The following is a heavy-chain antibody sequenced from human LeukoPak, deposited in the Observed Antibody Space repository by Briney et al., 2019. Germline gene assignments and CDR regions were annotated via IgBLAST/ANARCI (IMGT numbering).Heavy chain of an antibody. CDR3: ARQRGSPMVVSSRSIGY. CDR1: GGSISSSSYY. V-gene: IGHV4-39*01. CDR2: IYYSGST. Sequence: SETLSLTCTVSGGSISSSSYYWGWIRQPPGKGLEWIGSIYYSGSTYYNPSLKSRVTISVDTSKNQFSLKLSSVTAADTAVYYCARQRGSPMVVSSRSIGYWGQGTLVTVSS. D-gene: IGHD2-15*01. J-gene: IGHJ4*02.